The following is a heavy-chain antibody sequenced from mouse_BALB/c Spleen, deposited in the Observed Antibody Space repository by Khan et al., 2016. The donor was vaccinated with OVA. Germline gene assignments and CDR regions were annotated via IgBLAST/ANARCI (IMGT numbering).Heavy chain of an antibody. CDR2: ISTYYGYA. D-gene: IGHD1-3*01. V-gene: IGHV1S137*01. J-gene: IGHJ3*01. CDR1: GYTFPDFA. Sequence: QVQLQQSGAELVRPGVSVKISCKGSGYTFPDFAMHWVKQSHAKRLEWIGVISTYYGYADYNQKFKGKATMNVDKSSSTAYMELARLTSEDSAIYYCARGSGNSRFAYWGQGTLVTVSA. CDR3: ARGSGNSRFAY.